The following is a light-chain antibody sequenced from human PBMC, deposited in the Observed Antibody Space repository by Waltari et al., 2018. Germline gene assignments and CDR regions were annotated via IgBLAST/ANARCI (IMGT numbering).Light chain of an antibody. V-gene: IGKV1-39*01. CDR2: DAS. CDR3: QQSYSLLRT. J-gene: IGKJ1*01. CDR1: QSVNTY. Sequence: DIKMTQSPSSLSACVGDRVTITCRASQSVNTYLHWYQQKPGKAPKLLIYDASSVQSGVPLRFSGSGSGTDFTLTISSLQPEDFATYYCQQSYSLLRTFGQGTKVEIK.